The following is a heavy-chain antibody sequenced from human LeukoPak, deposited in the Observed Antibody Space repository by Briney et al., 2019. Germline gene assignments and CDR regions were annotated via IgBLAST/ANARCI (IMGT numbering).Heavy chain of an antibody. Sequence: IYPGDSDTRYSPSFQGQVTISADKSISTAYLQWSSLKASDTAMYYCARAERWPTKRGGFYFDYWGQGTLVTVSS. CDR2: IYPGDSDT. V-gene: IGHV5-51*01. CDR3: ARAERWPTKRGGFYFDY. J-gene: IGHJ4*02. D-gene: IGHD5-24*01.